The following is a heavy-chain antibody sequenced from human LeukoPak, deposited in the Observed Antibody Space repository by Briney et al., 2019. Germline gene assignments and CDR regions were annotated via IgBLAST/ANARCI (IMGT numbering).Heavy chain of an antibody. V-gene: IGHV3-21*01. D-gene: IGHD4-17*01. J-gene: IGHJ4*02. Sequence: GGSLRLSCAASGFTFSSYSMNWVRQAPGKGLEWVSSISSSSSYIYYADSVKGRFTISRDNAKNSLYLQMNSLRAEDTAVYYCAREGYGDFRPLGYWGQGTLVTVSS. CDR2: ISSSSSYI. CDR3: AREGYGDFRPLGY. CDR1: GFTFSSYS.